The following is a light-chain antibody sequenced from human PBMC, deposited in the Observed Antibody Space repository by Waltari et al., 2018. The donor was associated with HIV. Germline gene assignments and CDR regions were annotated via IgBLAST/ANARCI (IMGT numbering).Light chain of an antibody. J-gene: IGLJ2*01. CDR2: EGS. Sequence: QSALTRPASVSGSPGQSITISCTGPSSDVGSYNLVSWYQQHPGNAPKLMIYEGSKRPSGVSDRFSGSKSGNTASLTISGLQAEDEANYYCCSYAGSSTFDVVFGGGTKLTVL. V-gene: IGLV2-23*03. CDR1: SSDVGSYNL. CDR3: CSYAGSSTFDVV.